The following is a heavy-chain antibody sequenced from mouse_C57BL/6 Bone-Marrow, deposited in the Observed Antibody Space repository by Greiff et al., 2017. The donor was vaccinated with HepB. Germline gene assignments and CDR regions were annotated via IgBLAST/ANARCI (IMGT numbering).Heavy chain of an antibody. Sequence: QVQLKESGAELARPGASVKLSCKASGYTFTSYGISWVKQRTGQGLEWIGEIYPRSGNTYYNEKFKGKATLTADKSSSTAYMELRSLTSEDSAVYFCARGYGSSCWYFDVWGTGTTVTVSS. CDR1: GYTFTSYG. D-gene: IGHD1-1*01. J-gene: IGHJ1*03. CDR3: ARGYGSSCWYFDV. V-gene: IGHV1-81*01. CDR2: IYPRSGNT.